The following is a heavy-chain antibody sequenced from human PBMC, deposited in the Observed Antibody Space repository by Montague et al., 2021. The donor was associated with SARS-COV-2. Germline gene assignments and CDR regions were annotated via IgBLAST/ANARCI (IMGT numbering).Heavy chain of an antibody. D-gene: IGHD3-10*01. V-gene: IGHV4-59*01. CDR2: IFRSGAT. Sequence: SETLSLTCTVSGDFISDYYWSWIRQPPGMGLEWIGYIFRSGATNYNPPLKSRVIISLDTSKSQFSLRLSSVTAADTAIYYCARTSRGSRYFYGVDVWGQGTTVTVS. CDR1: GDFISDYY. J-gene: IGHJ6*02. CDR3: ARTSRGSRYFYGVDV.